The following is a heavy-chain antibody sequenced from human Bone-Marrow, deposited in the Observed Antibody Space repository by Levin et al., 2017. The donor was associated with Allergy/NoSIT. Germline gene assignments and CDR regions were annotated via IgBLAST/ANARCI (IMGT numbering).Heavy chain of an antibody. V-gene: IGHV4-34*01. Sequence: PSETLSLTCAVYGGSFSGYYWSWIRQPPGKGLEWIGEINHSGSTNYNPSLKSRVTISVDTSKNQFSLKLSSVTAADTAVYYCQFFPDYDILTGYYPDYWFDPWGQGTLVTVSS. CDR2: INHSGST. J-gene: IGHJ5*02. CDR3: QFFPDYDILTGYYPDYWFDP. D-gene: IGHD3-9*01. CDR1: GGSFSGYY.